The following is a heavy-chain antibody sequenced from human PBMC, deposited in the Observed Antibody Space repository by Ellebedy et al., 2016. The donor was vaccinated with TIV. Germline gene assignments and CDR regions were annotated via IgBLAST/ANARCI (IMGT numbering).Heavy chain of an antibody. D-gene: IGHD3-10*01. V-gene: IGHV5-51*01. CDR3: ARLGDGSGSYPLGYY. CDR2: IYPGDSDT. CDR1: GYSFTSYW. J-gene: IGHJ4*02. Sequence: GESLKISCKGSGYSFTSYWIGWVRQMPGKGLEWMGIIYPGDSDTRYSPSFQGQVTISADKSISTAYLQWSSLKASDTAMYYCARLGDGSGSYPLGYYWGQGTLVTVSS.